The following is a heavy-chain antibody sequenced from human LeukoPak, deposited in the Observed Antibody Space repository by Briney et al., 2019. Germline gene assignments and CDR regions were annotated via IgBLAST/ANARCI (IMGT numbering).Heavy chain of an antibody. D-gene: IGHD3-3*01. CDR1: GGSMSGHY. CDR2: VFDSGNT. J-gene: IGHJ6*03. Sequence: SETLSLTCSVSGGSMSGHYWIWIRQPQGKGLEWIGYVFDSGNTNYNPSLESRVAISFDTASNHFSLKLNSVTASDSGIYFCARSLGDDSWVALRGYYYMDVWGRGTTVTVSS. V-gene: IGHV4-59*11. CDR3: ARSLGDDSWVALRGYYYMDV.